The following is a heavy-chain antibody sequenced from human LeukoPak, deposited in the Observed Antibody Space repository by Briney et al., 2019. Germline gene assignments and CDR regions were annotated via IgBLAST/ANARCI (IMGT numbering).Heavy chain of an antibody. CDR3: AKGFTNSGYDS. J-gene: IGHJ5*02. D-gene: IGHD5-12*01. Sequence: GGTLRLCCAASGFSFSTYGMKWVRQARGKVLEWVSAVSGSGSTTYYARSVKRRFTVSTDNSKNTLYLQMNSLRAEDTAVYYCAKGFTNSGYDSWGQGTLVTVSS. CDR2: VSGSGSTT. CDR1: GFSFSTYG. V-gene: IGHV3-23*01.